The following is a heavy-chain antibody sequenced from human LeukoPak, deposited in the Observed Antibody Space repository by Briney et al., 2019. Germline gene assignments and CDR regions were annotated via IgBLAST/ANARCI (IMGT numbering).Heavy chain of an antibody. Sequence: SETLSLTCSVSGDSTIYNCWSWIRQPAGKGLEWIGRISSDGKINYSPSLESRVTMSVDNAKNQFSLRLSSVTAADTAVYYCARGPGVFGRIWYMDVWGQGTTVSVSS. J-gene: IGHJ6*03. D-gene: IGHD3-3*01. CDR2: ISSDGKI. V-gene: IGHV4-4*07. CDR3: ARGPGVFGRIWYMDV. CDR1: GDSTIYNC.